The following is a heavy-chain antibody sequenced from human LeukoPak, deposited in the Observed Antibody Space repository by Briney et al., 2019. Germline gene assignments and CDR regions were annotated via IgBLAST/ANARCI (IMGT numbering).Heavy chain of an antibody. Sequence: SETLSLTCAVYGGSFSGYYWSWIRKRPGKGLERIGEINHSGSTNYNPALKSRVAISVDTYKNQFSLKLSSVTAADTAVYCCARGLVVTGYYYYYYMDGWGKGTTVTVSS. CDR1: GGSFSGYY. J-gene: IGHJ6*03. CDR3: ARGLVVTGYYYYYYMDG. V-gene: IGHV4-34*01. D-gene: IGHD2-21*02. CDR2: INHSGST.